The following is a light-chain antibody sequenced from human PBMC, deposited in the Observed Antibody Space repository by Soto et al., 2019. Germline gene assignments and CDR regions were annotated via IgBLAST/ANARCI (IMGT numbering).Light chain of an antibody. CDR2: GAS. CDR3: QQYGSSPT. Sequence: ESVLIQSPATLSLSPGERSTLSCLAIQSVSSSYFAWYQQTPGQAPRLVVYGASSRATGIPDRFSGSGSGTDFTLTISRLEPEDFAVYYCQQYGSSPTFGQGTKVDIK. V-gene: IGKV3-20*01. J-gene: IGKJ1*01. CDR1: QSVSSSY.